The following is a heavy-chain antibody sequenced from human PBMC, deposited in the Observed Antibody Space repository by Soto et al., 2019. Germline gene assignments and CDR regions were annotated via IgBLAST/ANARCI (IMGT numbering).Heavy chain of an antibody. J-gene: IGHJ6*02. D-gene: IGHD6-13*01. V-gene: IGHV3-7*04. CDR1: GFTFSSYW. Sequence: SLRLSCAASGFTFSSYWMSWVRQAPGKGLEWVANIKQDGSEKHYVDSVKGRFTISRDNAKNPLYLQMNSLRAEDTAVYYCARDGPGFGVAAADSYYYYYGMDVWGQGTTVTVSS. CDR3: ARDGPGFGVAAADSYYYYYGMDV. CDR2: IKQDGSEK.